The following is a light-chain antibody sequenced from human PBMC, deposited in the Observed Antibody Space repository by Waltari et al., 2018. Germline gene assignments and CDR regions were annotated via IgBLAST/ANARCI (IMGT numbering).Light chain of an antibody. CDR2: DIY. CDR3: ATWDNSLTAGV. J-gene: IGLJ3*02. V-gene: IGLV1-51*01. Sequence: QSVLTQPPSVSAAPRQTLTISCSGSSSNIGTYLVSWYHQLPGATPKLLSYDIYEPPAGSPDRFSASKSGTSATLYITGLQIVDEADYDCATWDNSLTAGVFGGGTKLTVL. CDR1: SSNIGTYL.